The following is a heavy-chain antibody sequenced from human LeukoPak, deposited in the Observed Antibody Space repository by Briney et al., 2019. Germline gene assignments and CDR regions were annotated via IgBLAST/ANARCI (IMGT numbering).Heavy chain of an antibody. J-gene: IGHJ3*02. CDR1: GFTFSSYA. CDR2: ISYDGSNK. Sequence: GGSLRPSCAASGFTFSSYAMHWVRQAPGKGLEWVAVISYDGSNKYYADSVKGRFTISGDNSKNTLYLQMNSLRAEDTAVYYCAREGGGGFDIWGRGTMVTVSS. D-gene: IGHD3-16*01. V-gene: IGHV3-30*04. CDR3: AREGGGGFDI.